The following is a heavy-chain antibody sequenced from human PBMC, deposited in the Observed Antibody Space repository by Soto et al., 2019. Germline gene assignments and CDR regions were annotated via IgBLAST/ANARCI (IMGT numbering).Heavy chain of an antibody. CDR3: AREWVVSYYYYGMDV. J-gene: IGHJ6*02. CDR1: GFTFSSYE. D-gene: IGHD2-2*01. V-gene: IGHV3-21*01. Sequence: GGSLRLSCAASGFTFSSYEMNWVRQAPGKGLEWVSSISSSSSYIYYADSVKGRFTISRDNAKNSLYLQMNSLRAEDTAVYYCAREWVVSYYYYGMDVWGQGTTVTVS. CDR2: ISSSSSYI.